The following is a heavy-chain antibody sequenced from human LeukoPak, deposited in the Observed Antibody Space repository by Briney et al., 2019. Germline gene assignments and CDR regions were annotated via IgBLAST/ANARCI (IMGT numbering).Heavy chain of an antibody. J-gene: IGHJ4*02. CDR2: ISAYNGKT. D-gene: IGHD1-1*01. Sequence: GASVKVSCKASGYTVTSYGSSWGRQAPGQGLEWMGWISAYNGKTNYAQKLQGRVTMTTDTSTSTAYMEVRSLRSDDTAVYYCARDTRTGTRADLDYWGQGTLVTVSS. CDR3: ARDTRTGTRADLDY. CDR1: GYTVTSYG. V-gene: IGHV1-18*01.